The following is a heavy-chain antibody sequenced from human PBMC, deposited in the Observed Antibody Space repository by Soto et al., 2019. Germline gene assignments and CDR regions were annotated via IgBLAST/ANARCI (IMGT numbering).Heavy chain of an antibody. V-gene: IGHV4-59*08. CDR3: ASRYGRAFDI. J-gene: IGHJ3*02. CDR1: GGSISSYY. Sequence: QVQLQESGPGLVKPSETLSLTCTVSGGSISSYYWSWIRQPPGKGLEWIGYIFYSGSTDYNPSLKXRFTISVDTSKNQFSLKLSSVTAADTAVYYCASRYGRAFDIWGQGTMVTVSS. D-gene: IGHD4-17*01. CDR2: IFYSGST.